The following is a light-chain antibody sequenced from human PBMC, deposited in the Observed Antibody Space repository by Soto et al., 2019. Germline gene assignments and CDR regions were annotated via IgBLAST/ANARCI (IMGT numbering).Light chain of an antibody. CDR2: GVT. Sequence: QSVLTQPASRAGSTGQSFTFSCTGTSSDVGGYNYASWYQQLPGESPKLMIYGVTDSPSWVSNRFSGSKSGNTASLTVSGLQAEDEGDYYCSSFPAIRTYVSGAGTKVTAL. V-gene: IGLV2-14*01. J-gene: IGLJ1*01. CDR3: SSFPAIRTYV. CDR1: SSDVGGYNY.